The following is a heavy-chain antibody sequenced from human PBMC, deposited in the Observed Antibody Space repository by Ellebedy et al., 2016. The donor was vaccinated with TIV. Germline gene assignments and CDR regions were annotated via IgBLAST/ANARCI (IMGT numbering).Heavy chain of an antibody. CDR1: GFTFSNYA. CDR2: ISPTGGNT. V-gene: IGHV3-23*01. Sequence: GESLKISCAASGFTFSNYAMGWVRQAPGKGLHWVSFISPTGGNTNYADSVKGRFTFSRDNSKNTVFLQMNSLRVEDTAVYYCARSTYDSRGFWSRTFDIWGQGTMVTVSS. CDR3: ARSTYDSRGFWSRTFDI. D-gene: IGHD3-22*01. J-gene: IGHJ3*02.